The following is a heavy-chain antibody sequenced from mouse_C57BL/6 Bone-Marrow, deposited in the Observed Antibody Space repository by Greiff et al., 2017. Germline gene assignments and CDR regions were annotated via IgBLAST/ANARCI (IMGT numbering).Heavy chain of an antibody. J-gene: IGHJ3*01. CDR1: GYTFTSYG. Sequence: QVQLQQSGAELARPGASVKLSCKASGYTFTSYGISWVKQRTGQGLEWIGEIYPRSGNTYYNEKIKGKATLTADKSSSTAYMELRSLTSEDSAVYFCARWGVSAWFAYWGQGTLVTVSA. CDR2: IYPRSGNT. V-gene: IGHV1-81*01. CDR3: ARWGVSAWFAY.